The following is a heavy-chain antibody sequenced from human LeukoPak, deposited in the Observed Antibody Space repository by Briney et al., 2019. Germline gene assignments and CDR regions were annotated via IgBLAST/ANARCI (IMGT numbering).Heavy chain of an antibody. D-gene: IGHD3-9*01. J-gene: IGHJ4*02. V-gene: IGHV4-4*07. CDR1: GGSISSYY. Sequence: SETLSLTCTASGGSISSYYWSWIRQPAGKGLGWIGRIYTSGSTNYNPSLKSRVTMSVDTSKNQFSLKLSSVTAADTAVYYCAVEVRYFDLTTQYYFDYWGQGTLVTVSS. CDR2: IYTSGST. CDR3: AVEVRYFDLTTQYYFDY.